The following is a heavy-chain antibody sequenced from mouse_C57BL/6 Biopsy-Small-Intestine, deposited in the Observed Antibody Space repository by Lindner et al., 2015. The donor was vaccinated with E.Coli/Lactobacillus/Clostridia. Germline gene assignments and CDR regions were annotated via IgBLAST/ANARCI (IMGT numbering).Heavy chain of an antibody. CDR2: IRDKANGYTT. CDR3: ARYIGGHHIYFDY. D-gene: IGHD6-1*01. CDR1: GFTFTDYY. J-gene: IGHJ2*01. V-gene: IGHV7-3*01. Sequence: VQLQESGGGLVQPGGSLSLSCAASGFTFTDYYISWVRQPPGKALEWLGFIRDKANGYTTEYSASVKGRFTISRDNSQSILYLQMNALRAEDSATYYCARYIGGHHIYFDYWGQGTTLTVSS.